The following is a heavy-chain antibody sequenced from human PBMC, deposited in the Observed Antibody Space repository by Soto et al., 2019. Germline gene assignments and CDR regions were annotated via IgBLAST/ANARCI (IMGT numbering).Heavy chain of an antibody. V-gene: IGHV1-18*01. Sequence: ASVKVSCKASGYIFTSYGISWVRQATGQGLEWMGWSSAHNGDTKYAQMFQGRVTMTTDTSTSTAYMELRSLRSDDTALYYCAKGRSYYYYYGVDVWGQGTTVTVSS. CDR2: SSAHNGDT. CDR1: GYIFTSYG. J-gene: IGHJ6*02. CDR3: AKGRSYYYYYGVDV.